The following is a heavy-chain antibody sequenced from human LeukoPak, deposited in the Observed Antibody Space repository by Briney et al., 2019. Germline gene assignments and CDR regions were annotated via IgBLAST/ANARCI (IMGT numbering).Heavy chain of an antibody. J-gene: IGHJ6*02. CDR2: ISYDGSNK. Sequence: GGSLRLSCAASGFTFSSYAMHWVRQAPGKGLEWVAVISYDGSNKYYADSVKGRFTISRDNSKNTLYLQMNSLRAEDTAVYYCARDRALGRHYYYGMDVWGQGTTVTVSS. V-gene: IGHV3-30-3*01. CDR1: GFTFSSYA. D-gene: IGHD7-27*01. CDR3: ARDRALGRHYYYGMDV.